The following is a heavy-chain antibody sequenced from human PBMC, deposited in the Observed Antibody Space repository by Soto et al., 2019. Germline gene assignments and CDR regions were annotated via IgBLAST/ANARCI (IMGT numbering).Heavy chain of an antibody. Sequence: QSGGSLRLSCAASGFTFSSYDMHWVRQATGKGLEWVSAIGTAGDTYYPGSVKGRFTISRENAKNSLYLQMNSLRAGDTAVYYCARDRSMVRGLNYYYYGMDVWGQGTTVTVSS. CDR2: IGTAGDT. J-gene: IGHJ6*02. V-gene: IGHV3-13*01. CDR3: ARDRSMVRGLNYYYYGMDV. D-gene: IGHD3-10*01. CDR1: GFTFSSYD.